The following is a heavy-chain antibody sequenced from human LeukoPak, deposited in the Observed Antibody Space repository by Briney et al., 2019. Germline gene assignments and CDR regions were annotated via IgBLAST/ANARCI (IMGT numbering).Heavy chain of an antibody. J-gene: IGHJ4*02. CDR1: GFTFSSYA. D-gene: IGHD4-17*01. V-gene: IGHV3-23*01. Sequence: GGSLRLSCAASGFTFSSYAMSWVRQAPGKGLELVSAISGSGGSTYYADSAKGRFTISRDNSKNTLYLQMNSLRAEDTAVYYCAKDPGPYGDYYFDYWGQGTLVTVSS. CDR2: ISGSGGST. CDR3: AKDPGPYGDYYFDY.